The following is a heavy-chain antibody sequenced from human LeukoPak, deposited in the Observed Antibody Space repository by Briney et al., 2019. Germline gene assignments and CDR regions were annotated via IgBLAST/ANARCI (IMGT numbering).Heavy chain of an antibody. Sequence: GGSLRLSCAASGFTFSSYWMHWVRQAPGKGLEWVSLISGDGGSTYYADSVKGRFTISRDNSKNSLYLQMNSLRTEDTALYYCAKAVYDFWSGYYTDYWGQGTLVTVSS. CDR2: ISGDGGST. V-gene: IGHV3-43*02. CDR1: GFTFSSYW. J-gene: IGHJ4*02. D-gene: IGHD3-3*01. CDR3: AKAVYDFWSGYYTDY.